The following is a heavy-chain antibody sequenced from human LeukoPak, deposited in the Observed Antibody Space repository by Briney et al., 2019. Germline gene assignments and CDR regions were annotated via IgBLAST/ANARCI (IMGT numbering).Heavy chain of an antibody. CDR1: GFTFINAW. V-gene: IGHV3-15*01. J-gene: IGHJ5*02. Sequence: GGSLRLSCAASGFTFINAWMAWVRQAPGKGLEWVGRIKAKAHGGTIEYAAPVKGRFTISRDNAKNSLYLQMNSLRAEDTAVYYCARGRDIVVVVAAIWFDPWGQGTLVTVSS. CDR2: IKAKAHGGTI. D-gene: IGHD2-15*01. CDR3: ARGRDIVVVVAAIWFDP.